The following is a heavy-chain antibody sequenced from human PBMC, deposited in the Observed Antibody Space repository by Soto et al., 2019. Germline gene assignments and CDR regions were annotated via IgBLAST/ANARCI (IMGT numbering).Heavy chain of an antibody. Sequence: LRLSCAASGFTFSSYWMSWVRQAPGKGLEWVANIKQDGSEKYYVDSVKGRFTISRDNAKNSLYLQMNSLRAEDTAVYYCARAPGGGWKLLWDYWGQGTLVTVSS. V-gene: IGHV3-7*01. J-gene: IGHJ4*02. CDR2: IKQDGSEK. D-gene: IGHD1-26*01. CDR1: GFTFSSYW. CDR3: ARAPGGGWKLLWDY.